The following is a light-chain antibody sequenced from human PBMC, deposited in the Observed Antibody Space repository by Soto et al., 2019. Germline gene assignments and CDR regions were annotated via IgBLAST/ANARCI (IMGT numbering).Light chain of an antibody. CDR3: SSYTTSSTLVV. J-gene: IGLJ3*02. CDR1: RNDVGGYNY. Sequence: QSALTQPASVSGSPGQSITISCTGTRNDVGGYNYVSWYQQHPGKAPKLMIYEVTNRPSGVSNRFSGSKSDNTASLTISGLQADDDADYYCSSYTTSSTLVVFGGGTKLTVL. CDR2: EVT. V-gene: IGLV2-14*01.